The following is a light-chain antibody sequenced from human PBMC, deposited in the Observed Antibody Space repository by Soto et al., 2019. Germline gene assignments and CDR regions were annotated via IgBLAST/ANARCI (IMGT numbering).Light chain of an antibody. CDR2: EVS. J-gene: IGLJ3*02. CDR3: SSYVSSDTLV. V-gene: IGLV2-14*01. Sequence: QSALTQPASVSGSPGQSITISCTGTSSDIGSYNYVSWYQRHPGKVPKLMIYEVSYRPSGVSNRFSGSKSGNTASLTISVLQAEDEADYYCSSYVSSDTLVFGGGTKLTVL. CDR1: SSDIGSYNY.